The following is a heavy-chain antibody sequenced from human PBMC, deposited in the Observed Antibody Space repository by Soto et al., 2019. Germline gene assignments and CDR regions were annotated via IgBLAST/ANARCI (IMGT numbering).Heavy chain of an antibody. V-gene: IGHV4-30-4*02. D-gene: IGHD3-22*01. CDR2: IYYSELT. Sequence: SSDPLSLTCIVSGDSVSSFGSYWTWIRQRPGKGLEWIGYIYYSELTDYNPSLKSRVAISLDTSRNQFSLQLTSVTAADTAVYYCARFVFEYDRSGYYFPRFSGIDCWGHG. CDR1: GDSVSSFGSY. J-gene: IGHJ6*02. CDR3: ARFVFEYDRSGYYFPRFSGIDC.